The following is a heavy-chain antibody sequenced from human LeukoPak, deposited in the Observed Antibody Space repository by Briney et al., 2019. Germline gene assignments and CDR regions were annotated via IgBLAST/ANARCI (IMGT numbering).Heavy chain of an antibody. D-gene: IGHD3-22*01. CDR2: IIPILGIA. CDR1: GGTFSSYA. CDR3: ARDNRYDSSGYPKPFDY. V-gene: IGHV1-69*04. J-gene: IGHJ4*02. Sequence: ASVKVSCKASGGTFSSYAISWVRQAPGQGLEWMGRIIPILGIANYAQKFQGRVTITADKSTSTAYMELSSLRSEDTAVYYCARDNRYDSSGYPKPFDYWGQGTLVTVSS.